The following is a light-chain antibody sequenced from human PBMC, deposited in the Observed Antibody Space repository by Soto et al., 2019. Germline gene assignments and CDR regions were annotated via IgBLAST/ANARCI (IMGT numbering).Light chain of an antibody. V-gene: IGLV2-14*01. J-gene: IGLJ2*01. Sequence: QSVLTQPASVSGSPGQSITISCTGTSSDIAGHKYVSWYQQHPGKAPKLIIFEVTNRPSGVSSRFSASKSGDTASLIISGLQAEDEADYFCSSYSSTSTVVFGGGTQLTVL. CDR3: SSYSSTSTVV. CDR1: SSDIAGHKY. CDR2: EVT.